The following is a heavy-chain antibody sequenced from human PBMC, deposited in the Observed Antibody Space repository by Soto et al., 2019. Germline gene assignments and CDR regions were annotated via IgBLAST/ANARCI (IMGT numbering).Heavy chain of an antibody. J-gene: IGHJ6*02. Sequence: SETLSLTCTVSGGSITSSYWSWIRRPPGKGLEWIAYIYDTGISGYTPSTSYNPSLKSRVTMSVDTSKSQFSLKLTSVTAADTAVYYCARGADAFFYYGLDVWGQGITVTVSS. D-gene: IGHD6-13*01. CDR2: IYDTGISGYTPST. V-gene: IGHV4-59*01. CDR1: GGSITSSY. CDR3: ARGADAFFYYGLDV.